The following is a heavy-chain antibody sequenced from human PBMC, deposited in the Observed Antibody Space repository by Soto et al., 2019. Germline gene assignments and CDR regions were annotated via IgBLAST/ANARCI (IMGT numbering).Heavy chain of an antibody. V-gene: IGHV4-59*01. CDR3: AREGYNFGPFDY. CDR1: GGSLSSYY. Sequence: SETLSLTCTVSGGSLSSYYWSWIRRPPGMGLEWIASISYSGTTNHNSSLKSRVTISIDTSKNQFSLKLNSVTAADTAVYYCAREGYNFGPFDYWGQGALVTVSS. D-gene: IGHD5-18*01. CDR2: ISYSGTT. J-gene: IGHJ4*02.